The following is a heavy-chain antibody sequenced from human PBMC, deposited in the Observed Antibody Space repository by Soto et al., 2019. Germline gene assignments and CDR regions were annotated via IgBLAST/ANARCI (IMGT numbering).Heavy chain of an antibody. CDR3: ARLRSYGSGSYYEANYYYYGMDV. J-gene: IGHJ6*02. CDR1: GGSFSGYY. CDR2: INHSGST. D-gene: IGHD3-10*01. Sequence: SETLSLTCAVYGGSFSGYYWSWIRQPPGKGLEWIGEINHSGSTNYNPSLKSRVTISVDTSKNQFSLKLSSVTAADTAVYYCARLRSYGSGSYYEANYYYYGMDVWGQGTTVTVSS. V-gene: IGHV4-34*01.